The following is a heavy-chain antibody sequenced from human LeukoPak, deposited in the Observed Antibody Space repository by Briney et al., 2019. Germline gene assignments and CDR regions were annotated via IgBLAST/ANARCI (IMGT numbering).Heavy chain of an antibody. Sequence: PSETLSLTCTVSAGSISSISYYWGWIRQPPGKGLEWIVSIYYSGSTYYNPSLKSRVTISVDTSKNQFSLKLSSVTAADTAVYYCARKCSGGSCYPFDYWGQGTLVTVSS. V-gene: IGHV4-39*07. CDR2: IYYSGST. CDR1: AGSISSISYY. J-gene: IGHJ4*02. CDR3: ARKCSGGSCYPFDY. D-gene: IGHD2-15*01.